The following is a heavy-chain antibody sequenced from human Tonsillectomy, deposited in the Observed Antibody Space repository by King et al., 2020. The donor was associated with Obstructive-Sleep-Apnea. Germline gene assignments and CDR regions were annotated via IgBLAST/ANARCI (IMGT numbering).Heavy chain of an antibody. V-gene: IGHV4-34*01. CDR1: GGSFSGYY. J-gene: IGHJ4*02. CDR3: ARGRKITMIVVPTSFDY. Sequence: VQLQQWGAGLLKPSETLSLTCAVYGGSFSGYYWSWIRQPPGKGLEWIVEINHSGSTNYNQSLKSRVTISVDTSKNQFSLKLSSVTAADTAVYYCARGRKITMIVVPTSFDYWGQGTLVTVSS. CDR2: INHSGST. D-gene: IGHD3-22*01.